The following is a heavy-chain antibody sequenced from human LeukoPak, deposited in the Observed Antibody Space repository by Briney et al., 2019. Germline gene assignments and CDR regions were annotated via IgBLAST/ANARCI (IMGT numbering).Heavy chain of an antibody. CDR2: ISVSGGST. J-gene: IGHJ4*02. V-gene: IGHV3-23*01. D-gene: IGHD3-16*02. CDR3: TKDFRGGSYLDY. Sequence: GGSLRLSCAASGFIFSSYAMSWVRLAPGKGLEWVSAISVSGGSTYYADSVKARFTISRDNSKNTLYLQMNSLRAEDTAVYYCTKDFRGGSYLDYWGQGTLVTVSS. CDR1: GFIFSSYA.